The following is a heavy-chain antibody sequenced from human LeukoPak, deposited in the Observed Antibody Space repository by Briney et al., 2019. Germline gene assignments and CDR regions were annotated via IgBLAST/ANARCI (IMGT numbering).Heavy chain of an antibody. CDR1: GFIVSGNY. CDR3: ARRKLLWGGMDV. V-gene: IGHV3-53*01. D-gene: IGHD3-10*01. CDR2: IYTGGST. Sequence: GGSLRLSCAASGFIVSGNYMSWVRQAPGKGLEWVSVIYTGGSTYYADSVKGRFTISRDNSKNTLYLQMNSLRAEDTAVYYCARRKLLWGGMDVWGQGTLVTVSS. J-gene: IGHJ4*02.